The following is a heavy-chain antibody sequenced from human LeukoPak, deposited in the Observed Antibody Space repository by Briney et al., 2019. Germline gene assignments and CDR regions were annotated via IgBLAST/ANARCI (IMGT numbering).Heavy chain of an antibody. Sequence: ASVKVSCKASGYTFTSYYMHWVRQAPGQGLEWMGRINPNSGGTNYAQKFQGRVTMTRDTSISTAYMELSRLRSDDTAVYYCARVRGYSYGSGAFDIWGQGTMVTVSS. V-gene: IGHV1-2*06. CDR1: GYTFTSYY. CDR3: ARVRGYSYGSGAFDI. D-gene: IGHD5-18*01. J-gene: IGHJ3*02. CDR2: INPNSGGT.